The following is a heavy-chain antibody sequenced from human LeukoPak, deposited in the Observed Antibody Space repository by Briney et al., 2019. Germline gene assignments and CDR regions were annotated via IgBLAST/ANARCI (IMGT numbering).Heavy chain of an antibody. CDR2: INAGNDNT. V-gene: IGHV1-3*03. Sequence: GASVKVSCKASGYTFINYAMHWVRQAPGQRLEWMGWINAGNDNTKYSQEFQGRVTITRDTSASTAYMELSSLRSEDMAVYYCARGRRWDYYYCMDVWGKGTTVTVSS. CDR3: ARGRRWDYYYCMDV. D-gene: IGHD4-23*01. J-gene: IGHJ6*03. CDR1: GYTFINYA.